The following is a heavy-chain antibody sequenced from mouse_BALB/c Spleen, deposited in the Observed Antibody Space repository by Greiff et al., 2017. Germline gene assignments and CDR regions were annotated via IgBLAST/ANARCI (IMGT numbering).Heavy chain of an antibody. J-gene: IGHJ3*01. V-gene: IGHV5-4*02. CDR2: ISDGGSYT. CDR3: ARDNVITTPWFAY. Sequence: EVQLVESGGGLVKPGGSLKLSCAASGFTFSDYYMYWVRQTPEKRLEWVATISDGGSYTYYPDSVKGRFTISRDNAKNNLYLQMSSLKSEDTAMYYCARDNVITTPWFAYWGQGTLVTVSA. CDR1: GFTFSDYY. D-gene: IGHD2-4*01.